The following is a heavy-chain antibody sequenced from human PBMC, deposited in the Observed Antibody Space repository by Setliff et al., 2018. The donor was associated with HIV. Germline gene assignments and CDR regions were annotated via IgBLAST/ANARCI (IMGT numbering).Heavy chain of an antibody. D-gene: IGHD5-12*01. CDR2: IYPGGARR. V-gene: IGHV1-46*01. Sequence: ASVKVFCKASGYTFTNYYMHWVRQAPGQGLEWMGIIYPGGARRSYAQKFQGRVTMTWDPSTSTVHMELSSLRSEDTAFYYCARSAHDSETGYWGQGTMVTVSS. CDR1: GYTFTNYY. CDR3: ARSAHDSETGY. J-gene: IGHJ4*02.